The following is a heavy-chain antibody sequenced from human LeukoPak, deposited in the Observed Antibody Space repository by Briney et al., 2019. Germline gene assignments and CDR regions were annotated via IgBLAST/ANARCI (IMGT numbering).Heavy chain of an antibody. CDR1: GFTFSSYA. V-gene: IGHV3-64D*06. D-gene: IGHD6-13*01. CDR3: VKGVWGYSSSWYDY. J-gene: IGHJ4*02. CDR2: ISSNGGST. Sequence: PGGSLRLSCSASGFTFSSYAMHWVRQAPGKGPEYVSAISSNGGSTYYADSVKGRFTISRDNSKNTLYLQMSSLRAEDTAVYYCVKGVWGYSSSWYDYWGQGTLVTVSS.